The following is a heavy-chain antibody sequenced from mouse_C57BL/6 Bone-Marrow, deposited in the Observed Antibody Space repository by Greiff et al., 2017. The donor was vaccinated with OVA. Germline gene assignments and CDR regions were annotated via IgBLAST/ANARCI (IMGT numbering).Heavy chain of an antibody. CDR2: IHPNSGRT. D-gene: IGHD2-5*01. CDR3: ARPAYYSNYQAWFAD. Sequence: QVQLQQPGAELVKPGASVKLSCKASGYTFTSYWMHWVKQRPGQGLEWIGMIHPNSGRTNYNEKFKSKATLTVDKSSSTAYMQLSSLTSEDSAVYYCARPAYYSNYQAWFADWGQGTLVTVSA. CDR1: GYTFTSYW. V-gene: IGHV1-64*01. J-gene: IGHJ3*01.